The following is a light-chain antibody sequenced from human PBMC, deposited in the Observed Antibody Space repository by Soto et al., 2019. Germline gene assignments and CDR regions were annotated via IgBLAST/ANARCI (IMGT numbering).Light chain of an antibody. V-gene: IGLV2-11*01. J-gene: IGLJ2*01. CDR1: SRYVGGYNY. CDR3: CSYAGSYTLI. CDR2: DVT. Sequence: QSVLTQPRSVSGSPGQSVTISSPGNSRYVGGYNYVSWYQQDPGKAPKLMIYDVTKRPSGVPDRFSGSKSGNTASLTISGLQAEDEADYFCCSYAGSYTLIFGGGTKVTVL.